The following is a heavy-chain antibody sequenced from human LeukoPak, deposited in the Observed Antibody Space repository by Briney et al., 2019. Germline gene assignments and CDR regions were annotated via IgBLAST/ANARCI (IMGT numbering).Heavy chain of an antibody. CDR3: AKYDFWSGYGIDV. Sequence: GRSLRLSCAASGFTFSSSGMHWVRQAPGKGLEWVAVISYDGSTKCYADSVKGRFTISRDNSKNTLYLQMNSLRAEDTAVYYCAKYDFWSGYGIDVWGQGTPVTVSS. CDR2: ISYDGSTK. V-gene: IGHV3-30*18. CDR1: GFTFSSSG. D-gene: IGHD3-3*01. J-gene: IGHJ6*02.